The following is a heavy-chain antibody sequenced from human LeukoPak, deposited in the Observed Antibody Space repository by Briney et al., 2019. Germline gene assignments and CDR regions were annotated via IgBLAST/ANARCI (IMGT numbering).Heavy chain of an antibody. Sequence: SVKVSCKASGGTFSSYAISWVRQAPGQGLEWMGGIIPIFGTANYAQKFQGRDTITTDESTSTAYMELSSLRSEDTAVYYCARDHYYDILTGYVFDPWGQGTLVTVSS. CDR1: GGTFSSYA. J-gene: IGHJ5*02. CDR3: ARDHYYDILTGYVFDP. CDR2: IIPIFGTA. V-gene: IGHV1-69*05. D-gene: IGHD3-9*01.